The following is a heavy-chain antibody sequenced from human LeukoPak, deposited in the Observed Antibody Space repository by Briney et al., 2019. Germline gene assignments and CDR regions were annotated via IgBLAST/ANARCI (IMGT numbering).Heavy chain of an antibody. CDR1: GFTFSSYV. D-gene: IGHD3-3*01. CDR2: ISGSGGST. J-gene: IGHJ5*02. CDR3: AKNPYDFWSGYYTRGDNWFDP. Sequence: GESLRLSCAASGFTFSSYVMSWVRQAPGKGLEWVSAISGSGGSTYYADSVKGRFTISRDNSKNTLYLQMNSLRAEDTAVYYCAKNPYDFWSGYYTRGDNWFDPWGQGTLVTVSS. V-gene: IGHV3-23*01.